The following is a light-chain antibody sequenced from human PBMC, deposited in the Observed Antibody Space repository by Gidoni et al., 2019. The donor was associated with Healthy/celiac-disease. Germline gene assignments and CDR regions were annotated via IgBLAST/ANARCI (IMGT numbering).Light chain of an antibody. CDR3: QSYDSSLSGWV. Sequence: SVLTQPPSVSGAPGQRVTISCTGSSSNIGAGYDVPWYQQLPGTAPKLLSYGNSNRPSGVPDRFSGSKSGTSASLAITGLQAEDEADYYCQSYDSSLSGWVFGGGTKLTVL. V-gene: IGLV1-40*01. CDR2: GNS. CDR1: SSNIGAGYD. J-gene: IGLJ3*02.